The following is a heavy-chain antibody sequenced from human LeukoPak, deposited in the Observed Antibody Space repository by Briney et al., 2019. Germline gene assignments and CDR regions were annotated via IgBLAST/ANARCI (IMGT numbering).Heavy chain of an antibody. J-gene: IGHJ3*02. CDR2: IYHSGST. CDR1: GYSISSGYY. CDR3: ASLRIAVAGTGVFDI. V-gene: IGHV4-38-2*02. Sequence: SETLSLTCTVSGYSISSGYYWGWIRQPPGKGLEWIGSIYHSGSTYYNPSLKSRVTLSVDTSKNQFSLKLSSVTAADTAVYYCASLRIAVAGTGVFDIWGQGTMVTVSS. D-gene: IGHD6-19*01.